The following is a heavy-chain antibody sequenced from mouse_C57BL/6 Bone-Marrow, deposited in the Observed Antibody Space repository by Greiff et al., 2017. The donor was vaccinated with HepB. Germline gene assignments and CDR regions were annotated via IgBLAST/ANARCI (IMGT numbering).Heavy chain of an antibody. CDR1: GYTFTSYG. D-gene: IGHD3-3*01. CDR3: ARRGLGRCYFDY. V-gene: IGHV1-81*01. CDR2: IYPRSGNT. Sequence: VQLQESGAELARPGASVKLSCKASGYTFTSYGIRWVKQRTGQGLEWIGAIYPRSGNTYYNEKFKGKATLTADKSSSTSYMELRSLTSEVSAVYFCARRGLGRCYFDYWGQGTTLTVSS. J-gene: IGHJ2*01.